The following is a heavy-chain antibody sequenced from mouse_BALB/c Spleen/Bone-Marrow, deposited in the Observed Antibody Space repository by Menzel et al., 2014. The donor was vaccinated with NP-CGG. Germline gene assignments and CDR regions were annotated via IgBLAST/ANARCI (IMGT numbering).Heavy chain of an antibody. CDR3: ARQTYYDYDGYFDY. CDR1: GFTFSSYG. V-gene: IGHV5-6*01. CDR2: ISSGGSYT. D-gene: IGHD2-4*01. J-gene: IGHJ2*02. Sequence: EVHLVESGGDLVKPGGSLKLSCAASGFTFSSYGMSWVRQTPDKRLEWVATISSGGSYTYYPDSVKGRFTISRDNAKNTLYLQMGSLKSEDTAMYYCARQTYYDYDGYFDYWGQGTSLTVSS.